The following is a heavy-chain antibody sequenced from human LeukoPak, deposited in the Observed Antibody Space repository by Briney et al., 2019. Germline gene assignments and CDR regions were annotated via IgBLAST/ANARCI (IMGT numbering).Heavy chain of an antibody. D-gene: IGHD4/OR15-4a*01. J-gene: IGHJ4*02. CDR3: AQTRGLTKTGPAN. Sequence: GGSLRLSCAASGFTFSSYAMSWVRQAPGKGLEWVSAISGSDGSTYYADSVKGRFTISRDNSKNTVHLQMNSLRAEDTAVYFCAQTRGLTKTGPANWGQGTLVTVSS. V-gene: IGHV3-23*01. CDR1: GFTFSSYA. CDR2: ISGSDGST.